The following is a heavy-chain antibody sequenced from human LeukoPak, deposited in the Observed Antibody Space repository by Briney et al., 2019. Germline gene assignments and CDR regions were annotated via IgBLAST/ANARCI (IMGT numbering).Heavy chain of an antibody. CDR1: GFTFSSYG. Sequence: QPGGSLRLSCAASGFTFSSYGMHWVRQAPGKGLEWVAFIRYDGSNKYYADSVKGRFTISRDNSKNTLYLQMNSLRAEDTAVYYCAKDDWDWNYEFDYWGQGTLVTVSS. CDR2: IRYDGSNK. CDR3: AKDDWDWNYEFDY. V-gene: IGHV3-30*02. J-gene: IGHJ4*02. D-gene: IGHD1-7*01.